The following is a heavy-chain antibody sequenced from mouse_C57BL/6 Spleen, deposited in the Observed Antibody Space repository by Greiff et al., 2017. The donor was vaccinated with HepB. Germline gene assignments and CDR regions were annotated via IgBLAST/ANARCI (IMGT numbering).Heavy chain of an antibody. J-gene: IGHJ4*01. CDR1: GYAFSSYW. D-gene: IGHD2-2*01. V-gene: IGHV1-80*01. Sequence: VKLVESGAELVKPGASVKISCKASGYAFSSYWMNWVKQRPGKGLEWIGQIYPGDGDTNYNGKFKGKATLTADKSSSTAYMQLSSLTSEDSAVYFCALYGYDEGDYAMDYWGQGTSVTVSS. CDR3: ALYGYDEGDYAMDY. CDR2: IYPGDGDT.